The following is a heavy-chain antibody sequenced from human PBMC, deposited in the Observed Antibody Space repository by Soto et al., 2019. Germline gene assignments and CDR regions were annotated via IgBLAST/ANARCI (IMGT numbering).Heavy chain of an antibody. CDR3: AKDFVGQDCSGGSCSLPYTFQH. V-gene: IGHV3-9*01. Sequence: GGSLRLSCAASGFTFDDYAMHWVRQAPGKGLEWVSGISWNSGSIGYADSVKGRFTISRDNAKNSLYLQMNSLRAEDTALYYCAKDFVGQDCSGGSCSLPYTFQHWGQGTLVTVSS. CDR1: GFTFDDYA. D-gene: IGHD2-15*01. J-gene: IGHJ1*01. CDR2: ISWNSGSI.